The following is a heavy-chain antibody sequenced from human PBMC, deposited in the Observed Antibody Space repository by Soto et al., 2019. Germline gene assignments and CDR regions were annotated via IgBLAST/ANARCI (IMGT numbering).Heavy chain of an antibody. J-gene: IGHJ4*02. CDR2: IYYSGST. D-gene: IGHD1-26*01. CDR3: ARRYGGNFDY. Sequence: SETLSLTCTVSGGSINNYYWSWIRQPPGKGLEWIGYIYYSGSTYYNPSLKSRVTISVDTSKNQFSLKLSSVTAADTAVYYCARRYGGNFDYWGQGTLVTVSS. CDR1: GGSINNYY. V-gene: IGHV4-59*01.